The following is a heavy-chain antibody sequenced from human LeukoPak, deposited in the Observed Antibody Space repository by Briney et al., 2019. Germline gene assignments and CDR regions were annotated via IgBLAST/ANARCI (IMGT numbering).Heavy chain of an antibody. J-gene: IGHJ6*03. CDR2: IYYGGST. CDR1: GYSISSSNW. CDR3: ARTARIAARPYYYMDV. D-gene: IGHD6-6*01. Sequence: SDTLSLTCAVSGYSISSSNWWGWIRQPPGKGLEWIGYIYYGGSTNYNPSLKSRVTMSVDTSKNQFSLKLSSVTALDTAVYYCARTARIAARPYYYMDVWGKGTTVTVSS. V-gene: IGHV4-28*06.